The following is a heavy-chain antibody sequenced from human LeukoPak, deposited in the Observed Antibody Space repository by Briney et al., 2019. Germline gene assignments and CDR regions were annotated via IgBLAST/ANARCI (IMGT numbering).Heavy chain of an antibody. CDR3: ARASGGVFGVPTTFDY. CDR2: ISRGSGYI. J-gene: IGHJ4*02. V-gene: IGHV3-21*06. CDR1: GFSFSTFH. D-gene: IGHD3-16*01. Sequence: GGSLRLSCAASGFSFSTFHMNWVRQAPGKGLEWVASISRGSGYIYYADSMKGRFTISRDNAKDSLYLQMSGLRAEDTAMYYCARASGGVFGVPTTFDYWGQGTLVTVSS.